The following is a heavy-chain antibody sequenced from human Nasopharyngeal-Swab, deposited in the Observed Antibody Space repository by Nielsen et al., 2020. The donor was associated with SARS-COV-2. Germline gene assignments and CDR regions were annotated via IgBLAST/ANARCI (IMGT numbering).Heavy chain of an antibody. Sequence: WIRQPPGKGLEWIGYIYYSGSTYYNPSLKSRVTISVDTFKNQFSLKLSSVTAADTAVYYCAGYCSSTSCYGSYYFDYWGQGTLVTVSS. V-gene: IGHV4-31*02. CDR3: AGYCSSTSCYGSYYFDY. D-gene: IGHD2-2*01. J-gene: IGHJ4*02. CDR2: IYYSGST.